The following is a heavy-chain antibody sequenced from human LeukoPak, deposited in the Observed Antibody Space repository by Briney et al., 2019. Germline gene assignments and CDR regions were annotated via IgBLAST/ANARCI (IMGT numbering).Heavy chain of an antibody. D-gene: IGHD3-10*01. J-gene: IGHJ5*02. CDR1: GFTFSTYS. CDR3: ATTGLLGDIP. Sequence: GSLRLSCAASGFTFSTYSMNWVRQAPGRGLEWVSYISSSSSTIYYADSVKGRFTISRDNAKKSVYLQMNSLRAEDTAVYYCATTGLLGDIPWGQGTLVTVSS. V-gene: IGHV3-48*04. CDR2: ISSSSSTI.